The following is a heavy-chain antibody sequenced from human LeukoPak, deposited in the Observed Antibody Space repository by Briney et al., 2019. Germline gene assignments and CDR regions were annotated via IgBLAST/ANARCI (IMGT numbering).Heavy chain of an antibody. V-gene: IGHV4-34*01. CDR2: INHSGST. CDR1: GGSFSGYY. J-gene: IGHJ4*02. Sequence: SETLSLTCAVYGGSFSGYYWSWIRQPPGKGLEWIGEINHSGSTNYNPSLKSRVTISVDTSKNRFSLKLSSVTAADTAVYYCARSRDGSGSYYNDLDYWGQGTLVTVSS. CDR3: ARSRDGSGSYYNDLDY. D-gene: IGHD3-10*01.